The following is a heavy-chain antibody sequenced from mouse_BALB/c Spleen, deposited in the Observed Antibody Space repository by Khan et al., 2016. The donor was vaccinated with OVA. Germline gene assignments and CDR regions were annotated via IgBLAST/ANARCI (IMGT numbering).Heavy chain of an antibody. Sequence: VQLQQSGPELVKPGASVKIPCKASGYAFTDYNMDWVKQSHGKSLEWIGDITPNNGGTIYNQNFKGKATLTVDKSSNTAYMEHRRLTDEDTAVYYGARGGFGNAIAYWGQGTLVTVSA. V-gene: IGHV1-18*01. CDR2: ITPNNGGT. J-gene: IGHJ3*01. CDR1: GYAFTDYN. D-gene: IGHD1-1*01. CDR3: ARGGFGNAIAY.